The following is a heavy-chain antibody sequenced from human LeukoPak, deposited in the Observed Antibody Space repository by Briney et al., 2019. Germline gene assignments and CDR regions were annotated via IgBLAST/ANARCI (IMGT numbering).Heavy chain of an antibody. CDR2: IIPIFGTA. D-gene: IGHD5-12*01. CDR1: GGTFSSYA. V-gene: IGHV1-69*13. J-gene: IGHJ4*02. Sequence: ASVTVSCKASGGTFSSYAISWVRQAPGQGLEWMGGIIPIFGTANYAQKFQGRVTITAVESTSTAYMELSSLRSEDTAVYYCARDGRYSGYDFEYWGQGTLVTVSS. CDR3: ARDGRYSGYDFEY.